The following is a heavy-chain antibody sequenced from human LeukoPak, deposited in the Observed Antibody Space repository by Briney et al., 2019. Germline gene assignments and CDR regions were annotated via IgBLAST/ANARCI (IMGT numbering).Heavy chain of an antibody. Sequence: GGSLRLSCAASGFTFRTYAMSWVRQAPGKGLEWVSAISGGGGSTYYADSVKGRFTISRDNSKNTLFLQMNSPRAEDTAVYYCAKDRYCGGGTCYWSYFDYWGQGTLVTVSS. CDR2: ISGGGGST. D-gene: IGHD2-15*01. J-gene: IGHJ4*02. CDR1: GFTFRTYA. CDR3: AKDRYCGGGTCYWSYFDY. V-gene: IGHV3-23*01.